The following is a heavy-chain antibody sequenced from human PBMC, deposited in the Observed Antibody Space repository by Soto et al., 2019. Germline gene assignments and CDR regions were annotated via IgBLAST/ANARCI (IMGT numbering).Heavy chain of an antibody. CDR1: GYPFTSYD. CDR3: ARGSGATLYDFWSGYYGSWSGYSYYYGMDV. Sequence: GGSGKVSFKACGYPFTSYDINLVRQATGQGLEWTGRIKTRSGNTGYAQKFQGRVTMTRNTSISTAYMELSSLRSEDTAVYYCARGSGATLYDFWSGYYGSWSGYSYYYGMDVWGQGTTVTVSS. D-gene: IGHD3-3*01. V-gene: IGHV1-8*01. J-gene: IGHJ6*01. CDR2: IKTRSGNT.